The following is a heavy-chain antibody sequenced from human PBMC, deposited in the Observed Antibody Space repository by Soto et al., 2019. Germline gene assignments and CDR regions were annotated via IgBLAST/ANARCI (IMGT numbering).Heavy chain of an antibody. J-gene: IGHJ4*01. CDR3: ARGEQYSGRIFDY. CDR2: TYYRSKWYY. D-gene: IGHD1-26*01. Sequence: SHPVSLTFAITGDSVSSNSAGWSWVRQSPSRGLEWLGRTYYRSKWYYEYAVSVRGRITINPDTSKNQYSLQLNSVTPEDTAVYFCARGEQYSGRIFDYWGQGTLVTVSS. CDR1: GDSVSSNSAG. V-gene: IGHV6-1*01.